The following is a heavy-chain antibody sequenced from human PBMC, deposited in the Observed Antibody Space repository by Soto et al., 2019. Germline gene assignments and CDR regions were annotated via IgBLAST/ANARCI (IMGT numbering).Heavy chain of an antibody. CDR2: VYLSGHT. V-gene: IGHV4-38-2*02. CDR3: ARARIVVSGTIVDF. CDR1: GYSVTSGSY. J-gene: IGHJ4*02. Sequence: SETLSLTCTVSGYSVTSGSYLGLFRHPPEKVRGWIGSVYLSGHTYHNPSLMSRVTISIDTSKNQFSLKLTSVTAADTAVYYCARARIVVSGTIVDFWGRGTLVTVSS. D-gene: IGHD1-7*01.